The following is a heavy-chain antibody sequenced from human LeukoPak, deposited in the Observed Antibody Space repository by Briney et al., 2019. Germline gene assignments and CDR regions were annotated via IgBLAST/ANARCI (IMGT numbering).Heavy chain of an antibody. CDR1: GYTFTGYY. Sequence: ASVKVSCKASGYTFTGYYMHWVRQAPGQGLEWMGWINPNSGGTNYAQKFQGRGTMTRDTSISTAYMELSRLRSDDTAVYYCAAYYYDSSGYSDWGQGTLVTVSS. CDR3: AAYYYDSSGYSD. D-gene: IGHD3-22*01. J-gene: IGHJ4*02. CDR2: INPNSGGT. V-gene: IGHV1-2*02.